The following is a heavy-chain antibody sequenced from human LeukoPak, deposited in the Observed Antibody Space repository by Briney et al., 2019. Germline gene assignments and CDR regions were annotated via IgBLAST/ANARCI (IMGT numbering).Heavy chain of an antibody. V-gene: IGHV5-51*01. J-gene: IGHJ4*02. D-gene: IGHD1-26*01. CDR3: ARRLYYSGSYLSESSFDY. Sequence: GESLKISCKGSGYNFTSYWIGWVRQMPGKGLEWMGIIYPGDSDTRYSPSFQGQVTISADKSNSTAYLQWSSLKASDTAMYYCARRLYYSGSYLSESSFDYWGQGTLVTVSS. CDR1: GYNFTSYW. CDR2: IYPGDSDT.